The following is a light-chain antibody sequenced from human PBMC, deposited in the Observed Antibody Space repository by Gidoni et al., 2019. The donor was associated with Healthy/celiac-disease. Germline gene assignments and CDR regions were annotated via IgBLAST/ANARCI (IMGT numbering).Light chain of an antibody. V-gene: IGLV1-44*01. CDR2: SNN. J-gene: IGLJ1*01. CDR1: SSNIGSTT. Sequence: QSVLPPPPSASGTPAHRVTLSCSGSSSNIGSTTVNWYQQLPGTAPKLRIYSNNQRPSGVPDRFSGYKSGTSGSLAISGLQSEEEGDDYCAEWDDSLNGYVFGTGTKGTVL. CDR3: AEWDDSLNGYV.